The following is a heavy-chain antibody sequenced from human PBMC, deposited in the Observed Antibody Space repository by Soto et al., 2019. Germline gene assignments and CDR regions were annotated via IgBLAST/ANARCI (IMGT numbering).Heavy chain of an antibody. CDR2: NNPRGSDT. CDR3: ARHLCIGGGCYPGPSAFAT. D-gene: IGHD2-15*01. Sequence: GESLKIYCKGPCCTFRQYWFAWVRQMPAKGVEGMGINNPRGSDTKYSPSFQSRVTISADKSINSAYLQWSSLTAADTAVYYCARHLCIGGGCYPGPSAFATWGQGTMVTVSS. V-gene: IGHV5-51*01. J-gene: IGHJ4*02. CDR1: CCTFRQYW.